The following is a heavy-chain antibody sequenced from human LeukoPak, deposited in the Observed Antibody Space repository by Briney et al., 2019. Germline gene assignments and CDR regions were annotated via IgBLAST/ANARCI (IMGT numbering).Heavy chain of an antibody. V-gene: IGHV3-21*01. CDR1: GFTFSSYS. J-gene: IGHJ4*02. D-gene: IGHD6-19*01. CDR3: ARDRSYSSGWYDLGY. Sequence: AGGSLRLSRAASGFTFSSYSMNWVRQAPGKGLEWVSSISSSSSYIYYADSVKGRFTISRDNAKNSLYLQMNSLRAEDTAVYYCARDRSYSSGWYDLGYWGQGTLVTVSS. CDR2: ISSSSSYI.